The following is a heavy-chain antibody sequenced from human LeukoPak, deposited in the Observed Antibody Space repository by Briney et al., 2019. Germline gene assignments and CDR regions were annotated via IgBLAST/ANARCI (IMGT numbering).Heavy chain of an antibody. CDR3: ARLLNDYGDYVFDY. J-gene: IGHJ4*02. D-gene: IGHD4-17*01. Sequence: GGSLRLSCAASGFTFSSCSMNWVRQAPGKGLEWVSSISSSSSSIYYADSVKGRFTISRDNAKNSLFLQMNSLRAEDTAVYYCARLLNDYGDYVFDYWGQGTLVTVSS. CDR1: GFTFSSCS. CDR2: ISSSSSSI. V-gene: IGHV3-21*01.